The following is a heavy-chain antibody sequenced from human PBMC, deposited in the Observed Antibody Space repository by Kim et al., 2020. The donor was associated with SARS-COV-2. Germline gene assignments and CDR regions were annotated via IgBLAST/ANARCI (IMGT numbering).Heavy chain of an antibody. V-gene: IGHV3-64D*06. Sequence: YYAAAVNGRFTISRDKSKNTLYLQMSSLSGEDTAVYYCVKDSSSWYYFDFWGQGTLVTVSS. D-gene: IGHD6-13*01. CDR3: VKDSSSWYYFDF. J-gene: IGHJ4*02.